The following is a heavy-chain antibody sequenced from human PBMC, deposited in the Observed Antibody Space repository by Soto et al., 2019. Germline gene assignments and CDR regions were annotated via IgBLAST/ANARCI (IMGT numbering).Heavy chain of an antibody. D-gene: IGHD3-16*01. V-gene: IGHV4-61*01. J-gene: IGHJ4*02. CDR3: AREKTGDLTFFDS. Sequence: SETLSLTCTVSGGSVSSGSYFWSWIRQPPGKGPEWLGYIYYTGNTNYNPSLKSRLTISVDSSKNQFSLKLSSVTAADTAVYYCAREKTGDLTFFDSWGQGTLVTVSS. CDR2: IYYTGNT. CDR1: GGSVSSGSYF.